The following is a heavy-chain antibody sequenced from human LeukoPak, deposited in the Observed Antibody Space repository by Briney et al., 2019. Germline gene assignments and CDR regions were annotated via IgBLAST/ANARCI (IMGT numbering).Heavy chain of an antibody. Sequence: ASVKVSCKASGYTFTSYDINWVRQATGQGLEWMGWMNPNSGNTGYAQKFQGRVTMTRDTSISTAYMELSRLRSDDTAVYYCAREYCSSTSCYIQAFDIWGQGTMVTVSS. CDR1: GYTFTSYD. J-gene: IGHJ3*02. CDR2: MNPNSGNT. D-gene: IGHD2-2*02. CDR3: AREYCSSTSCYIQAFDI. V-gene: IGHV1-8*01.